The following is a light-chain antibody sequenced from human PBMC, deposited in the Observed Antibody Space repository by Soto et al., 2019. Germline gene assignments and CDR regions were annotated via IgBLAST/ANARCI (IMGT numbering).Light chain of an antibody. Sequence: DIQMTQSPSSLSASVGDRVTITCRPSQVIRNALGWYQQKPGKAPKRLIYAASSLQSGVPSRFPGSGSGPEFSLPIRSLQPDDFATYCCLQHHSYPWPFGQGTKVEIK. J-gene: IGKJ1*01. CDR1: QVIRNA. V-gene: IGKV1-17*01. CDR3: LQHHSYPWP. CDR2: AAS.